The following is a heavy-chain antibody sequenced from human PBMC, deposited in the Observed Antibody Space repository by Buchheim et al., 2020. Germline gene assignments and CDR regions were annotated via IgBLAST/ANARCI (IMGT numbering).Heavy chain of an antibody. Sequence: QVQVVESGGGVVQPGGSPRLSCGASGFSFRDYGMHWVRQAPGKGLEWVAVISYDGSKKYYGDSVKGRFNITRDNSQTMVFLQMNSLRVEDTAVYYCTKAFYYGSGDYYSRMGYFFGMDVWGPGTT. CDR1: GFSFRDYG. D-gene: IGHD3-10*01. CDR3: TKAFYYGSGDYYSRMGYFFGMDV. CDR2: ISYDGSKK. V-gene: IGHV3-30*18. J-gene: IGHJ6*02.